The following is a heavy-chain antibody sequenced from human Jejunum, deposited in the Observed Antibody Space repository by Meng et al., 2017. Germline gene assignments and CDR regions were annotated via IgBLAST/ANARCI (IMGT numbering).Heavy chain of an antibody. CDR3: AKLVKS. D-gene: IGHD4-23*01. Sequence: EGQLVESGGVLVQPGGSLRLSCAASGFSLSSSSMSWVRQAPGKGLEWVSVITGSAGSTYYADSVEGRFTTSRDISKNTLYLQMNSLRAEDTAVYYCAKLVKSWGQGTLVTVSS. CDR2: ITGSAGST. J-gene: IGHJ4*02. CDR1: GFSLSSSS. V-gene: IGHV3-23*04.